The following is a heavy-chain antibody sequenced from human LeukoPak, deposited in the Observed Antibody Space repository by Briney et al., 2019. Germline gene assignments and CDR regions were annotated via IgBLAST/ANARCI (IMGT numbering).Heavy chain of an antibody. V-gene: IGHV3-74*01. D-gene: IGHD5-18*01. CDR1: GFTFNRYW. CDR3: AREDRFGYNYAYAIDV. Sequence: GGSLRLSCAASGFTFNRYWMHWVRQAPGKGLVWVSRIDSDGSSTNYVDSVKGRFTISRDNAKNTLYLQTNSLRAEDTAVYYCAREDRFGYNYAYAIDVWGQGTTVTVSS. J-gene: IGHJ6*02. CDR2: IDSDGSST.